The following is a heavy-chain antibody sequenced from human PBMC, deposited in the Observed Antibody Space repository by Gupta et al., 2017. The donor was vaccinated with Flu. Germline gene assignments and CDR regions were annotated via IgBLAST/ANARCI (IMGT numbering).Heavy chain of an antibody. Sequence: QLQLQQSGPGLVQPSATLSLTCSVSGGSVISRSYYWAWLRQSPGKGLECFGSVPYTGNTYYNQSQKSRVTMSVDRSKNQFFLRLRSVTAXEXAVYDCXRINSNKLGSLDVWGRGTAGTVSS. V-gene: IGHV4-39*01. D-gene: IGHD1-1*01. J-gene: IGHJ6*02. CDR1: GGSVISRSYY. CDR2: VPYTGNT. CDR3: XRINSNKLGSLDV.